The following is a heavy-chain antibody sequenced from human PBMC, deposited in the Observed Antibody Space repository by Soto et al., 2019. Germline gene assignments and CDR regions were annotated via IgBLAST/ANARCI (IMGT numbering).Heavy chain of an antibody. J-gene: IGHJ4*02. CDR1: GFTFDDYA. Sequence: GGSLRLSCAASGFTFDDYAMHWVRQAPGKGLEWVSGISWNSGSIGYADSVKGRFTISRDNAKNSLYLQMNSLRAEDTALYYCATNGHSSLDYWGQGTLVTVSS. CDR3: ATNGHSSLDY. D-gene: IGHD2-2*01. CDR2: ISWNSGSI. V-gene: IGHV3-9*01.